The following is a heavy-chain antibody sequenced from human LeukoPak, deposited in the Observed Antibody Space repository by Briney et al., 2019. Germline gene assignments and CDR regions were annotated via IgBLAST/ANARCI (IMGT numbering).Heavy chain of an antibody. CDR1: GGTFSSYA. Sequence: VKVSCKASGGTFSSYAISWVRQAPGQGLEWMGRIIPILGIANYAQKFQGRVTMTEDTSTDTAYMELSSLRSEDTAVYYCARGDHCSSTSCYYNWFDPWGQGTLVTVSS. V-gene: IGHV1-69*04. CDR3: ARGDHCSSTSCYYNWFDP. J-gene: IGHJ5*02. CDR2: IIPILGIA. D-gene: IGHD2-2*01.